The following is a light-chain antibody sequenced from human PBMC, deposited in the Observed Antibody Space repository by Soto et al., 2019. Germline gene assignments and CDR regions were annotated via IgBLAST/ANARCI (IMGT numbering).Light chain of an antibody. CDR1: SSDVGGYNF. CDR3: TSYTSSITYV. Sequence: QSALTQPASVSGSPGQSITISCTGTSSDVGGYNFVSWYQHHPGKAPKLIIYDVTNRPSGISNRFSGPKSGNTASLTISGLQAEDEADYYCTSYTSSITYVFGTGTKATVL. J-gene: IGLJ1*01. V-gene: IGLV2-14*03. CDR2: DVT.